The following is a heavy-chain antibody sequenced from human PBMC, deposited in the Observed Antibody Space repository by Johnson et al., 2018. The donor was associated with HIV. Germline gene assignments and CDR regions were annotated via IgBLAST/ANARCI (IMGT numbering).Heavy chain of an antibody. Sequence: QVQLLESGGGLVKPGGSLRLSCAASGFTFSDYYMSWIRQAPAKGLEWVSYISSSGSIIYYADSVKGRFTISRDNARNSLYLQMNSLRAEDTAVCYCARVGLGSFGEWDDAFDIWGQGTMVTVSS. CDR1: GFTFSDYY. J-gene: IGHJ3*02. CDR3: ARVGLGSFGEWDDAFDI. CDR2: ISSSGSII. V-gene: IGHV3-11*01. D-gene: IGHD3-10*01.